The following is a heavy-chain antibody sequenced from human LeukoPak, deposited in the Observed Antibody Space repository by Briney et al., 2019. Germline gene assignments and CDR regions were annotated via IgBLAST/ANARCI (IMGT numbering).Heavy chain of an antibody. Sequence: GGSLRLSCAASGFTFSNYLMHWVRQAPGKGLEWEALISYDGTKKYYADSVKGRFTISRDNSKNTLYLQMNSLRAEDTAVYYCANWATSSDWKGPFDYWGQGTLVIVSS. V-gene: IGHV3-30-3*01. D-gene: IGHD6-19*01. CDR3: ANWATSSDWKGPFDY. CDR2: ISYDGTKK. CDR1: GFTFSNYL. J-gene: IGHJ4*02.